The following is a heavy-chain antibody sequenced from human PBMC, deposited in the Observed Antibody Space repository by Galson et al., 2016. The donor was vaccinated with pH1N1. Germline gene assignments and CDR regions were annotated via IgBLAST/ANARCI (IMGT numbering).Heavy chain of an antibody. CDR2: ISGYDGKT. V-gene: IGHV1-18*04. CDR3: ARGGAEYRYSGARYAVFDI. CDR1: GYDFINSG. J-gene: IGHJ3*02. Sequence: SVKVSCKASGYDFINSGVNWVRQAPGQGLEWMGWISGYDGKTVYAEKVQGRVTMTTDTPTNTAYMEVRSIKSDDTAVYYCARGGAEYRYSGARYAVFDIWGQGTMVTVSS. D-gene: IGHD5-12*01.